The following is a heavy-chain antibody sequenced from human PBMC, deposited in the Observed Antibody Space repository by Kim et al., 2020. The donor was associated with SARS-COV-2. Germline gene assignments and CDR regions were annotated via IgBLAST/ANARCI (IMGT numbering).Heavy chain of an antibody. CDR1: GYTFTSYG. J-gene: IGHJ6*02. D-gene: IGHD7-27*01. CDR2: ISAYNGNT. V-gene: IGHV1-18*01. Sequence: ASVKVSCKASGYTFTSYGISWVRQAPGQGLEWMGWISAYNGNTNYAQKLQGRVTMTTDTSTSTAYMELRSLRSDDTAVYYCARDLGRYFHYGMDVWGQGTTVTVSS. CDR3: ARDLGRYFHYGMDV.